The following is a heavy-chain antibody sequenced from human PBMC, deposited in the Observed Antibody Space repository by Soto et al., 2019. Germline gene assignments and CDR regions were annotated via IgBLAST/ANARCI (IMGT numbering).Heavy chain of an antibody. D-gene: IGHD3-10*01. CDR1: GGSISSSSYY. V-gene: IGHV4-39*01. J-gene: IGHJ4*02. Sequence: SETLSLTCTVSGGSISSSSYYWGWIRQPPGKGLEWIGSIYYSGSTYYNPSLKSRVTISVDTSKNQFSLKLSSVTAADTAVYYCARLSYYGSGSQPRRGFDYWGQGTLVTVSS. CDR2: IYYSGST. CDR3: ARLSYYGSGSQPRRGFDY.